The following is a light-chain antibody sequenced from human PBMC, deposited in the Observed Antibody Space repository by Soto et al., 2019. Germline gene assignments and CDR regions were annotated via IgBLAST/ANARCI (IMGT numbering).Light chain of an antibody. Sequence: LTQPASVSGSPGLSITISCTGTSSDVGNYNLVSWYQQHPGKAPKLMIYEVSKRPSGVSNRFSGSKSGNTASLTISGLQAEDEADYYCCSYAGDSTPYVFGTGTKVTVL. J-gene: IGLJ1*01. CDR3: CSYAGDSTPYV. V-gene: IGLV2-23*02. CDR2: EVS. CDR1: SSDVGNYNL.